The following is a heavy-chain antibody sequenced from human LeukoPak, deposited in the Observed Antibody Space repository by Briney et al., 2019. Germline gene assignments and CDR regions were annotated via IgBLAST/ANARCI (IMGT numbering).Heavy chain of an antibody. Sequence: SVKGSCKASGGTFSSYAISWVRQAPGQGLEWMGGIIPIFGTANYAQKFQGRVTITADESTSTAYMELSSLRSEDTAVYYCARKTEYSSSGAFDIWGQGTMVTVSS. V-gene: IGHV1-69*13. CDR3: ARKTEYSSSGAFDI. D-gene: IGHD6-6*01. J-gene: IGHJ3*02. CDR2: IIPIFGTA. CDR1: GGTFSSYA.